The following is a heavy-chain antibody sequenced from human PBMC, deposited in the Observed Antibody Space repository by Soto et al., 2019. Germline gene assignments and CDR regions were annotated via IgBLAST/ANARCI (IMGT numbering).Heavy chain of an antibody. CDR2: IKSKTDGGTT. CDR1: GFTFSNAW. J-gene: IGHJ6*02. Sequence: PGGSLRLSCAASGFTFSNAWMSWVRQAPGKGLEWVGRIKSKTDGGTTDYAAPVKGRFTISRDDSKNTLYLQMNSLKTEDTAVYYCTTDPFGYSRRGYYYGMDVWGQGTTVTVSS. D-gene: IGHD2-15*01. CDR3: TTDPFGYSRRGYYYGMDV. V-gene: IGHV3-15*01.